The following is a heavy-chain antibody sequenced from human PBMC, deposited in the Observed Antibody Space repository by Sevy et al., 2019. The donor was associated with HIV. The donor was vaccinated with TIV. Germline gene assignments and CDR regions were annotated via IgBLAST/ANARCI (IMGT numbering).Heavy chain of an antibody. CDR3: GRDGRASATDFDY. Sequence: GGSLRLSCEVSGFTFSNYWMTWVRQGPGKGLEWGANIKEDGSDKYYGDSVKGRFSLSRDNANNSLYLQMESRRAEDTAVYYCGRDGRASATDFDYWGQGTLVTVSS. J-gene: IGHJ4*02. CDR1: GFTFSNYW. CDR2: IKEDGSDK. D-gene: IGHD2-15*01. V-gene: IGHV3-7*01.